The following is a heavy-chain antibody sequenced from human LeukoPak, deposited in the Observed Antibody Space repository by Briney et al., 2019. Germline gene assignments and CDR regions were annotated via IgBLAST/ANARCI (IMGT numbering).Heavy chain of an antibody. CDR2: ISSSSSYI. D-gene: IGHD6-19*01. Sequence: PGGSLRLSCAASGFTFSSYSMNWVRQAPGKGLELVSSISSSSSYIYYADSVKGRFTISRDNAKNSLYLQMNSLRAEDTAVYYCARKNLSSGWYYVYWGQGTLVTVSS. J-gene: IGHJ4*02. CDR3: ARKNLSSGWYYVY. CDR1: GFTFSSYS. V-gene: IGHV3-21*01.